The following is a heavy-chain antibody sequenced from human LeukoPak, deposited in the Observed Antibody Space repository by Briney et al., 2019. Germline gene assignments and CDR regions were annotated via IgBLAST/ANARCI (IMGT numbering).Heavy chain of an antibody. CDR1: GGTFSSYT. Sequence: SVKVSCKASGGTFSSYTISWVRQAPGQGLEWMGRIIPILGTANYAQKFQGRVTITADKSTSTAYRELSSLRSEDTAVYYCARVVVAAEAGAFDIWGQGTMVTVSS. CDR3: ARVVVAAEAGAFDI. J-gene: IGHJ3*02. CDR2: IIPILGTA. D-gene: IGHD2-15*01. V-gene: IGHV1-69*08.